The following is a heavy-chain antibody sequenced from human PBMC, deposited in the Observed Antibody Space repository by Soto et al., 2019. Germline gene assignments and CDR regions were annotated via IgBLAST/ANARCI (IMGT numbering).Heavy chain of an antibody. J-gene: IGHJ6*02. CDR2: IYYSGNT. D-gene: IGHD2-21*01. Sequence: SETLSLTCYVSGGSISSVYYYWSWIRQPPGKGLEWIGTIYYSGNTYYNPSLKSRLIISKDTSKNQFSLKGGAVTAADSAVYYCASFLLYGMGVWGQGTTVTVSS. V-gene: IGHV4-30-4*01. CDR1: GGSISSVYYY. CDR3: ASFLLYGMGV.